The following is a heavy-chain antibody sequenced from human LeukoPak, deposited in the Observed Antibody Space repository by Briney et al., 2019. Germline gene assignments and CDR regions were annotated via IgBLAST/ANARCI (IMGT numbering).Heavy chain of an antibody. Sequence: ASVKVSYKASGYTFTGYYMHWVRQAPGQGLEWMGWINPNSGGTNYAQKFQGRVTMTRDTPISTAYMELSRLRSDDTAVYYCARSGGSGGLYFDYWGQGTLVTVSS. CDR1: GYTFTGYY. V-gene: IGHV1-2*02. CDR3: ARSGGSGGLYFDY. J-gene: IGHJ4*02. D-gene: IGHD3-10*01. CDR2: INPNSGGT.